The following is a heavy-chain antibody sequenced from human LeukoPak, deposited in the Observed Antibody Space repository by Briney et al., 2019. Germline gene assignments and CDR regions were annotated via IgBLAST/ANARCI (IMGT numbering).Heavy chain of an antibody. CDR3: ARDRGTWNDDGFDY. J-gene: IGHJ4*02. CDR2: INQSGTT. D-gene: IGHD1-1*01. Sequence: PSETLSLTCAVYGGSFSDYDWSWIRQAPGKGLQWIGEINQSGTTNCDPSLKSRVSMSIDTSKNQFSLKLSSVTAADTAVYYCARDRGTWNDDGFDYWGQGTLVTVSS. V-gene: IGHV4-34*01. CDR1: GGSFSDYD.